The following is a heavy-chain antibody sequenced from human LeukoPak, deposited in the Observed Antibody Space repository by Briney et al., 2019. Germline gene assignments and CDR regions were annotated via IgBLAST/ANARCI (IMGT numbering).Heavy chain of an antibody. V-gene: IGHV4-34*01. J-gene: IGHJ4*02. CDR2: VNHSGST. CDR3: AVNWGTDY. Sequence: SETLSLTCAVYGGSFSGYYWSWIRQPPGKGLEWIGEVNHSGSTNYNPSLKSRVTISVDTSKNQFSLKLSSVTAADTAVYYCAVNWGTDYWGQGTLVTVSS. CDR1: GGSFSGYY. D-gene: IGHD7-27*01.